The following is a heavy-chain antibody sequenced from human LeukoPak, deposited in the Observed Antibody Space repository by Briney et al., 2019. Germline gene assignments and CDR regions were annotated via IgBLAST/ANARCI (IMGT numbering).Heavy chain of an antibody. V-gene: IGHV4-4*02. CDR3: ARGPRRGKQQLVTDAFDI. J-gene: IGHJ3*02. Sequence: SETLSLTCAVSGGSISSSNWWSWVRQPPGKGLEWIGEIYHSGSTNYNPSLKSRVTISVDKSKNQFSLKLSSVTAADTAVYYCARGPRRGKQQLVTDAFDIWGQGTMVTVSS. D-gene: IGHD6-13*01. CDR2: IYHSGST. CDR1: GGSISSSNW.